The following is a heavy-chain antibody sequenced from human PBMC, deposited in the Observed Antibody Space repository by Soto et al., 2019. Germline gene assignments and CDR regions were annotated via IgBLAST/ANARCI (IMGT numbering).Heavy chain of an antibody. Sequence: EVPLVESGGGLVQPGGSLRLSCAASGFTVSTKYMSWVRQAPGKGLEWVSDIYSGGSTFYADSVRGRFTISRDNSKNTVNLQMNSLRAEDTAVYYCARDPWAADYWGQGTLVTVSS. V-gene: IGHV3-66*01. J-gene: IGHJ4*02. CDR3: ARDPWAADY. CDR2: IYSGGST. CDR1: GFTVSTKY. D-gene: IGHD3-16*01.